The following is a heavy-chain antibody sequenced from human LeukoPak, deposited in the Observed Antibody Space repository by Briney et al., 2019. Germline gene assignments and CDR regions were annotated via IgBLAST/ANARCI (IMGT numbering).Heavy chain of an antibody. CDR3: ARNNSHYGSDV. D-gene: IGHD1/OR15-1a*01. Sequence: SETLSLTCAVSGDSVSSADYSWSWIRRPPGKGLEWVGQISNSGSTYYNPSLKSRATISLDRSKKQFSLELTSMTAADTAVYYCARNNSHYGSDVWGPGTTVTVSS. CDR2: ISNSGST. J-gene: IGHJ6*02. V-gene: IGHV4-30-2*01. CDR1: GDSVSSADYS.